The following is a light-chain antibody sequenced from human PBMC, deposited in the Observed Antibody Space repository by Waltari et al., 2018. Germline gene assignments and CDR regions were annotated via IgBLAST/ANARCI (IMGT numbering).Light chain of an antibody. V-gene: IGLV3-21*03. CDR1: KTGSKR. CDR3: QVWDTRTNHQV. Sequence: YVLTQPPSMSVAPGKTATMICGGNKTGSKRVHWYQQKPGQAPVLVVYDDSDRPSGIPERFSGSNSGNTATLTVSRVEAGDEADYYCQVWDTRTNHQVFGGGTKLTVL. J-gene: IGLJ2*01. CDR2: DDS.